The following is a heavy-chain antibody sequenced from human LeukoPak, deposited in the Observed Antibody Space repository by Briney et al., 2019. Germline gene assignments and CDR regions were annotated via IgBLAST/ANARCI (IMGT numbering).Heavy chain of an antibody. D-gene: IGHD3-10*02. CDR1: GFTFSDAW. Sequence: PGGSRRLSCAASGFTFSDAWMSWVRQAPGKGLEWVGRIKSKTDGETIDYATPMKDRFRISRDDSKNTLYLQMNSLKTEDTAVYYCLFSIFQHWGQGTLVTVSS. V-gene: IGHV3-15*01. J-gene: IGHJ1*01. CDR2: IKSKTDGETI. CDR3: LFSIFQH.